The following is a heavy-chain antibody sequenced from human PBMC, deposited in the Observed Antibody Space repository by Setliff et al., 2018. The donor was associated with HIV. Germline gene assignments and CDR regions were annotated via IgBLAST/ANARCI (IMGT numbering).Heavy chain of an antibody. J-gene: IGHJ4*02. CDR3: ARLQSFGWFFDY. V-gene: IGHV4-4*09. CDR1: AGSISSDQ. Sequence: ETLSLTCTVSAGSISSDQWSWIRQPPGKGLEWIGNIYVSGSTNYNPSLKSRGTISVDTSKKQVSLKLTSVTAADTAVYYCARLQSFGWFFDYWGQGIPVTVSS. D-gene: IGHD2-15*01. CDR2: IYVSGST.